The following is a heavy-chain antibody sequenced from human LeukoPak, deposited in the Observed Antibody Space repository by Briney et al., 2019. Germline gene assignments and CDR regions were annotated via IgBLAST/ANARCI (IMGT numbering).Heavy chain of an antibody. CDR1: GGSISSYY. J-gene: IGHJ4*02. Sequence: SETLSLTCTVSGGSISSYYWSWIRQPPGKGLEWIGSIYHSGSTYYNPSLKSRVTISVDTSKNQFSLKLSSVTAADTAVYYCARHFVGGGISNNVDYWGQGTLVTVSS. D-gene: IGHD2-15*01. V-gene: IGHV4-59*08. CDR2: IYHSGST. CDR3: ARHFVGGGISNNVDY.